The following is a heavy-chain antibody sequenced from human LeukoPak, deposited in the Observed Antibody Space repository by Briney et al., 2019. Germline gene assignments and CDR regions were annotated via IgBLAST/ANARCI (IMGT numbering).Heavy chain of an antibody. CDR3: ARQSSVWYRSFDY. J-gene: IGHJ4*02. V-gene: IGHV3-11*04. CDR1: GFTFSDYY. D-gene: IGHD6-19*01. Sequence: GGSLRLSCAASGFTFSDYYMSWIRQAPGKGLEWGSYISNSGSTIYYADSVKGRFTISRDNAKNSLYLQMNSLRAEDTAVYYCARQSSVWYRSFDYWGQGTLVTVSS. CDR2: ISNSGSTI.